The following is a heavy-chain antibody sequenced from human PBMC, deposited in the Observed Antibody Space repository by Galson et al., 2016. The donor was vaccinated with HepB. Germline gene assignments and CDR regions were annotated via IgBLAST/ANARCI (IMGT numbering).Heavy chain of an antibody. CDR3: ARGQWLHGEDVDY. V-gene: IGHV3-30-3*01. D-gene: IGHD6-19*01. CDR2: ISYDGGYK. J-gene: IGHJ4*02. Sequence: SLRLSCAASGFAFSSYTIHWVRQAPGKGLEWVAVISYDGGYKYYADSVKGRFTVSRDNSKNTLYLQMDSLRSKDTAVYYCARGQWLHGEDVDYWGQGTLVTVSS. CDR1: GFAFSSYT.